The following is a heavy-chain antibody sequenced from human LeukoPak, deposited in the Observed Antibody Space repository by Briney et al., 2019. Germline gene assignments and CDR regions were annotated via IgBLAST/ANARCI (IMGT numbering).Heavy chain of an antibody. CDR1: GGSISSYY. CDR3: ARDANYDILTGSLAFDI. V-gene: IGHV4-59*01. J-gene: IGHJ3*02. D-gene: IGHD3-9*01. CDR2: IYYSGST. Sequence: SETLSLTCTVSGGSISSYYWSWIRQPPGKGLERIGYIYYSGSTNYNPSLKCRATISVDTSKNQFSLKLSSVTAADTAVYYCARDANYDILTGSLAFDIWGQGTMVTVSS.